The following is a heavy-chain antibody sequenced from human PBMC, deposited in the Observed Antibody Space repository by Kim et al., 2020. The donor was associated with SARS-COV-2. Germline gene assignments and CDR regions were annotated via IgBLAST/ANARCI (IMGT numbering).Heavy chain of an antibody. CDR2: IIPIFGTA. D-gene: IGHD3-10*01. CDR3: ARVKGDTMVRGVHPTDYYYYGMDV. J-gene: IGHJ6*02. V-gene: IGHV1-69*13. CDR1: GGTFSSYA. Sequence: SVKVSCKASGGTFSSYAISWVRQAPGQGLEWMGGIIPIFGTANYAQKFQGRVTITADESTSTAYMELSSLRSEDTAVYYCARVKGDTMVRGVHPTDYYYYGMDVWGQGTTVTVSS.